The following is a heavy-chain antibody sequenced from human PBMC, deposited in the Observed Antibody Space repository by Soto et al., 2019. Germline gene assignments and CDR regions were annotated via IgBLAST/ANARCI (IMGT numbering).Heavy chain of an antibody. D-gene: IGHD2-2*01. CDR3: ARGSVVPAAKTGVFDY. J-gene: IGHJ4*02. Sequence: SETLSLTCAVYGGSFSGYYWSWIRQPPGKGLEWIGEINHSGSTNYNPSLKSRVTISVDTSKNQFSLKLSSVTAADTAVYYCARGSVVPAAKTGVFDYWGQGTLVTVSS. CDR1: GGSFSGYY. V-gene: IGHV4-34*01. CDR2: INHSGST.